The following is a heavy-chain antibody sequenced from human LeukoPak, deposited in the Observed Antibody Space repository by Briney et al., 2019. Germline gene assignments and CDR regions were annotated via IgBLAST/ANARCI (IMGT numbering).Heavy chain of an antibody. D-gene: IGHD3-10*01. CDR2: TNHSGGT. CDR3: AKAAKFYYGSQTYYYFDY. V-gene: IGHV4-34*01. J-gene: IGHJ4*02. CDR1: GGSFSGYY. Sequence: PSETLSLTCAVYGGSFSGYYWSWIRQPPGKGLEWIGETNHSGGTNYNPSLKSRVAMSVDTSKSQFSLSLTSVTTADTAVYYCAKAAKFYYGSQTYYYFDYWGQGILVTVSS.